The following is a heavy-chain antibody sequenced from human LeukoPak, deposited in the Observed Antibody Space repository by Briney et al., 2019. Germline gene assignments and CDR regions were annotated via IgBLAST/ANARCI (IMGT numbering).Heavy chain of an antibody. J-gene: IGHJ4*02. CDR2: IYHSGST. CDR3: ARDYLLGYCSGGSCSERDY. V-gene: IGHV4-39*07. D-gene: IGHD2-15*01. CDR1: GGSISSDFNY. Sequence: SETLSLTCTVSGGSISSDFNYWGWIRQPPGKGLEWIGSIYHSGSTYYNPSLKSRVTISVDTSKNQFSLKLSSVTAADTAVYYCARDYLLGYCSGGSCSERDYWGQGTLVTVSS.